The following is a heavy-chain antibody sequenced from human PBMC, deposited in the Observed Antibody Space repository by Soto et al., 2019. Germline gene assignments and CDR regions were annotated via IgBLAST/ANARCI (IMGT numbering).Heavy chain of an antibody. CDR3: ARRYGYYFDY. D-gene: IGHD3-9*01. V-gene: IGHV4-61*01. CDR1: GGSVSGGSYY. Sequence: PSETLSLTCTVSGGSVSGGSYYWNWIRQPPGKGLEWIGYIYFSGRTNYNPSLKSRVTISVDTSKNQLSLKLTSATAADTAVYYCARRYGYYFDYWGQGTLVTVSS. CDR2: IYFSGRT. J-gene: IGHJ4*02.